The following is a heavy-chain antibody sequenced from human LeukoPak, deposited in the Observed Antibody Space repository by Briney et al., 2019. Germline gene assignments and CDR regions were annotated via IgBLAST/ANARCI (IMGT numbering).Heavy chain of an antibody. J-gene: IGHJ4*02. CDR1: GGSISSYY. V-gene: IGHV4-59*01. Sequence: PSETLSLTCTVSGGSISSYYWSWIRQPPGKGLEWIGYIYYSGSTNYNPSLKSRVTISVDTSKNQFSLKLSSVTAADTAVYYCARGGGPGSDYGDYSLDYWGQGTLVTVSS. CDR2: IYYSGST. D-gene: IGHD4-17*01. CDR3: ARGGGPGSDYGDYSLDY.